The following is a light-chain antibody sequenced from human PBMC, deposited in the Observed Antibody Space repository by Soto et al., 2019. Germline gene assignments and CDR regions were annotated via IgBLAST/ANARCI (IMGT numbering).Light chain of an antibody. CDR3: SSYTTSSSHV. V-gene: IGLV2-14*03. Sequence: QSVLTQPASVSGSPGQSITISCTGTSSVVGTYDYVSWYQHHPGKAPILMVYDVTNRPSGVSNRFSGSKSGNTASLTISGLQADDEADYYCSSYTTSSSHVFGTVTEVTVL. J-gene: IGLJ1*01. CDR2: DVT. CDR1: SSVVGTYDY.